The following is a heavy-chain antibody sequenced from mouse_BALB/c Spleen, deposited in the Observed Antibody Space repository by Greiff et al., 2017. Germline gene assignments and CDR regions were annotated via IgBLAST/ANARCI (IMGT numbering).Heavy chain of an antibody. CDR3: ARRAMTTMGGAMDY. J-gene: IGHJ4*01. V-gene: IGHV5-17*02. D-gene: IGHD2-4*01. Sequence: EVMLVESGGGLVQPGGSRKLSCAASGFTFSSFGMHWVRQAPEKGLEWVAYISSGSSTIYYADTVKGRFTISRDNPKNTLFLQMTSLRSEDTAMYYCARRAMTTMGGAMDYWGQGTSVTVSS. CDR2: ISSGSSTI. CDR1: GFTFSSFG.